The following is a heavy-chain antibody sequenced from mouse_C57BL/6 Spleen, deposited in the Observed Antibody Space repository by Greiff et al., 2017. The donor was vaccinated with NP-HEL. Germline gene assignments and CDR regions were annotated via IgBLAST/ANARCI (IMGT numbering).Heavy chain of an antibody. J-gene: IGHJ4*01. Sequence: VQLQQSGAELVKPGASVKISCKASGYAFSSYWMNWVKQRPGKGLEWIGQIYPGDGDTNYNGKFKGKATLTADKSSSTAYMQLSSLTSEDSAVDFWARGGVTTVVDYYAMDYWGQGTSVTVSS. CDR3: ARGGVTTVVDYYAMDY. V-gene: IGHV1-80*01. D-gene: IGHD1-1*01. CDR2: IYPGDGDT. CDR1: GYAFSSYW.